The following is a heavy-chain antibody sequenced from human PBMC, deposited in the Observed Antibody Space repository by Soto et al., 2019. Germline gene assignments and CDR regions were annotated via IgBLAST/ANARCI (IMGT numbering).Heavy chain of an antibody. V-gene: IGHV1-18*04. D-gene: IGHD5-12*01. CDR3: ARDSKWLIVKGNWFDS. CDR1: GYHFIDYG. CDR2: ITGSNGAT. Sequence: QVQLVQSGAEVKRPGASVKVSCKFSGYHFIDYGMTWVRQAPGQGLEWMGWITGSNGATNYAQKFQGRVTLTTDTSTNTASMELRSLKKDDTAVYYCARDSKWLIVKGNWFDSWGQGTLVTVSS. J-gene: IGHJ5*01.